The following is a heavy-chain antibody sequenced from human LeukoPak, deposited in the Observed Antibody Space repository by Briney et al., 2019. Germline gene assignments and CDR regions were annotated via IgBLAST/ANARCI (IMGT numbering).Heavy chain of an antibody. D-gene: IGHD2-2*01. CDR2: IYNNGNT. Sequence: GGSLRLSCAASGFTVSTHYMTWVRQSPGKGLEWVSDIYNNGNTHHADPVRGRFTISRDSVRNTLYLQMNSLRPEDTAVYYCAREGGLGYCSTTSCALNDWGQGTMVTVSS. J-gene: IGHJ4*02. CDR1: GFTVSTHY. CDR3: AREGGLGYCSTTSCALND. V-gene: IGHV3-66*03.